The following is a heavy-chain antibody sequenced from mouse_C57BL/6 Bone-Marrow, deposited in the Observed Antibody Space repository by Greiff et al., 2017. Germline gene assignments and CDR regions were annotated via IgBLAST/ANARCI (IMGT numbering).Heavy chain of an antibody. D-gene: IGHD1-1*01. Sequence: EVQLVESGEGLVKPGGSLKLSCAASGFTFSSYAMSWVRQTPEKRLEWVAYISSGGDYIYYADTVKGRFTLPRDNARNTLYLQMSSLKSEDTAMYYCTRDSFPWFAYWGQGTLVTVSA. CDR1: GFTFSSYA. V-gene: IGHV5-9-1*02. CDR2: ISSGGDYI. CDR3: TRDSFPWFAY. J-gene: IGHJ3*01.